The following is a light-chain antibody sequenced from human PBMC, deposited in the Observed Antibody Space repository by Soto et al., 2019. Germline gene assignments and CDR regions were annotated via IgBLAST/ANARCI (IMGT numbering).Light chain of an antibody. V-gene: IGKV3D-15*01. CDR3: QQHNQWPIT. J-gene: IGKJ5*01. CDR1: QSAGNF. Sequence: EIVMTQAPATLSVSPGETAPLSCRAGQSAGNFLAWYQQKPGQAPRLLIYDISTRATGIPARFSGSGSGTEFTLTINSLLSEDSAVYYCQQHNQWPITFGQGTRLEIK. CDR2: DIS.